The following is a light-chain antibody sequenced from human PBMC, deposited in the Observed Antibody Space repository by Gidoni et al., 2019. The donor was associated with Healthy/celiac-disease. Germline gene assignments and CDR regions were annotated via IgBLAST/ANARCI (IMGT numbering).Light chain of an antibody. Sequence: IVLTHSPATLSLSPGETATLSSRASQSVSSYLAWYQQKPGQAPRLLIYDASNRATGIPARFSGSGAGTDFTLNISSLEPEDFAVYYCQQRSNWPPLTFGGGTKVEIK. J-gene: IGKJ4*01. CDR2: DAS. CDR1: QSVSSY. V-gene: IGKV3-11*01. CDR3: QQRSNWPPLT.